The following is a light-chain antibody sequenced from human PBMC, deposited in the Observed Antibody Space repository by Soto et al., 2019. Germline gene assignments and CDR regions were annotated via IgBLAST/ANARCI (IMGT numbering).Light chain of an antibody. CDR1: SSDVGGYNY. V-gene: IGLV2-14*03. CDR3: SSYTTGSTYV. Sequence: QSALTQPASVSGSPGQSITISCTGASSDVGGYNYVSWFQHHPGKAPKLIIFDVHNRPSGVSNRFSGSKSGNTASLTISGLRTEDEADYYCSSYTTGSTYVFGTGTKVTVL. CDR2: DVH. J-gene: IGLJ1*01.